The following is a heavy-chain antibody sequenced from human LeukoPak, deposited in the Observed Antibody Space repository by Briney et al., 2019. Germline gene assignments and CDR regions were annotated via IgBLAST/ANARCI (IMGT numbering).Heavy chain of an antibody. CDR1: GFTFDDYA. D-gene: IGHD3-22*01. V-gene: IGHV3-9*01. Sequence: GGSLRLSCAASGFTFDDYAVHWVRQAPGKGLEWVSAITWNSDDKVYAGSVRGRFTVSRDNAKNSLYLQMNNLRPEDTALYYCAKGGPYYDYPTDYWGRGTLVTVSS. J-gene: IGHJ4*02. CDR3: AKGGPYYDYPTDY. CDR2: ITWNSDDK.